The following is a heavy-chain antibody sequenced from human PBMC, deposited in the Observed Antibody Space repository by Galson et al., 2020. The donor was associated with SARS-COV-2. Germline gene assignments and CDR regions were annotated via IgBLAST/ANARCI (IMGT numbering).Heavy chain of an antibody. Sequence: ASVKVSCKASGYNFIDYFMHWLRQAPGQGLEWMGWVDPKSGGTGYAHKFQGRVSMTRDTSISTAYMDLSSLGSDDTAVYYCARGPVSGAFDYWGHGSLVIVSS. V-gene: IGHV1-2*02. CDR1: GYNFIDYF. CDR2: VDPKSGGT. CDR3: ARGPVSGAFDY. J-gene: IGHJ4*01. D-gene: IGHD6-19*01.